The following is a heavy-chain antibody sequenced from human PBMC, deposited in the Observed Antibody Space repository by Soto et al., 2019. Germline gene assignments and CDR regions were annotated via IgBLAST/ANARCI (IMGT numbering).Heavy chain of an antibody. CDR3: ATDSSGWYLGFDY. J-gene: IGHJ4*02. Sequence: SLTCAVSGGSISSSNWWSWVRQPPGKGLEWIGEIYHSGSTNYNPSLKSRVTISVDKSKNQFSLKLSSVTAADTAVYYCATDSSGWYLGFDYWGQGTLVTVSS. CDR1: GGSISSSNW. D-gene: IGHD6-19*01. CDR2: IYHSGST. V-gene: IGHV4-4*02.